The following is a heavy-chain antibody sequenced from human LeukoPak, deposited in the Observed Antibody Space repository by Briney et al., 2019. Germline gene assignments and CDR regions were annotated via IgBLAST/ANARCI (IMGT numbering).Heavy chain of an antibody. CDR2: INHSGST. J-gene: IGHJ4*02. CDR3: ARAGFTFSDYFGSFFDY. CDR1: GGSFSGYY. V-gene: IGHV4-34*01. Sequence: SETLSLTCAVYGGSFSGYYWSWIRQPPGKGLEWVGEINHSGSTNYNPSLKSRVTISVDTSKNQFSLKLSSVTAADTAVYYCARAGFTFSDYFGSFFDYWGQGTLVTVSS. D-gene: IGHD3-10*01.